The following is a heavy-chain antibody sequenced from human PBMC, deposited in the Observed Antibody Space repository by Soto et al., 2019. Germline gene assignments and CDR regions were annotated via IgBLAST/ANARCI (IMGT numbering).Heavy chain of an antibody. CDR3: ARVLAEAGQRNGFDY. V-gene: IGHV1-46*01. Sequence: ASVKVSCKASGYTFTSYYMHWVRQAPGQGLEWMGIINPSGGSTSYAQKFQGRVTMTRDTSTSTVYMELSSLRSEDTAVYYCARVLAEAGQRNGFDYWGQGTLVTVSS. J-gene: IGHJ4*02. CDR2: INPSGGST. D-gene: IGHD6-19*01. CDR1: GYTFTSYY.